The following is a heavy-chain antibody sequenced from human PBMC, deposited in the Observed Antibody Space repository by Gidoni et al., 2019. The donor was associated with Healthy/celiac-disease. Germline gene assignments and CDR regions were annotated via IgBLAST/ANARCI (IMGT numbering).Heavy chain of an antibody. J-gene: IGHJ4*02. D-gene: IGHD1-1*01. V-gene: IGHV4-34*01. CDR3: ARGRTGTARFDY. CDR1: GGSFSGYY. Sequence: QVQLQQWGAGLLKPSEPLSLTCAVYGGSFSGYYWSWIRQPPGKGLAWIGEINHSGRTNYNPALKSRVTISVDTSKNQFSLKLSSVTAADTAVYYCARGRTGTARFDYWGQGTLVTVSS. CDR2: INHSGRT.